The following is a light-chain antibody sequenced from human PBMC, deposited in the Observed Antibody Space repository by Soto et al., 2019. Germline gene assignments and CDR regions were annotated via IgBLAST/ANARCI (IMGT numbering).Light chain of an antibody. CDR3: QQYQTTPIT. Sequence: DIVMTQSPDSLALSRGERATINCKSSQSLLDSSENRHYLAWYQQKAGQPPKLLIYWASTRESGVPDRFSGSGSGTDFTLTINNLQAEDVAVYFCQQYQTTPITFGPGTNVDVK. CDR1: QSLLDSSENRHY. CDR2: WAS. V-gene: IGKV4-1*01. J-gene: IGKJ3*01.